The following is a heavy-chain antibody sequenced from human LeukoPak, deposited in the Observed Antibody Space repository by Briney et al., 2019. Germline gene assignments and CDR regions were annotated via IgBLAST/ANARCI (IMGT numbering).Heavy chain of an antibody. Sequence: GGSLRLSCAASGFTFSNYAVSWVRQAPGMGLEWVSAISGSGGSTYYADSVKGRFTISRDNSKNTLYLQMNSLRAEDTAVYYCAKSSNYYGSGSYPDYWGQGTLVTVSS. CDR2: ISGSGGST. V-gene: IGHV3-23*01. CDR3: AKSSNYYGSGSYPDY. D-gene: IGHD3-10*01. CDR1: GFTFSNYA. J-gene: IGHJ4*02.